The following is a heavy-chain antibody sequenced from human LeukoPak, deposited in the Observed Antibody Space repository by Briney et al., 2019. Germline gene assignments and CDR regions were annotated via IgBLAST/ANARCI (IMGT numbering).Heavy chain of an antibody. CDR1: GFAFSRYW. D-gene: IGHD2-8*01. V-gene: IGHV4-39*01. Sequence: PGGSLRLSCAASGFAFSRYWMTWVRQAPGKGLEWIGSITGNTYYNPSLKSRVTISLDTSKNQFSLKLTSVTPADTAMYYCTRLSNGRPLDLSGQGVLVTVSS. J-gene: IGHJ4*02. CDR3: TRLSNGRPLDL. CDR2: ITGNT.